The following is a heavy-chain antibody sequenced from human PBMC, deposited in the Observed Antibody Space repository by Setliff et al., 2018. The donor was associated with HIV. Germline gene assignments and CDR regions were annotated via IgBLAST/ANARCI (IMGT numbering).Heavy chain of an antibody. D-gene: IGHD3-22*01. Sequence: SETLSLTCTVSGGSISSSSYYWGGIRQPQGKGLEWIGSIYYRGSTYYNPSLKSRVTISVDTSKTQFSLKLSSVTSADTAVYFCARQTYYYDNSGHNWFDPWGQGTLVTVSS. CDR1: GGSISSSSYY. J-gene: IGHJ5*02. CDR2: IYYRGST. V-gene: IGHV4-39*01. CDR3: ARQTYYYDNSGHNWFDP.